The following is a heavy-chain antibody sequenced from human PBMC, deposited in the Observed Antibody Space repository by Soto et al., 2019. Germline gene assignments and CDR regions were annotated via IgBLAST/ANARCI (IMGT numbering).Heavy chain of an antibody. CDR2: ITGSGSDT. V-gene: IGHV3-23*01. CDR1: GFTFNNYA. J-gene: IGHJ4*02. CDR3: AKLGSSAWAPHYYFDY. Sequence: EVQLLESGGGLVQPGGSLRLSCAASGFTFNNYAMAWGRQAPGKGLEWVSAITGSGSDTYDLDSVKGRFTISRDNSKNTLFMPVNSLRAEHTAIYSSAKLGSSAWAPHYYFDYWGQGTLVTVSS. D-gene: IGHD3-10*01.